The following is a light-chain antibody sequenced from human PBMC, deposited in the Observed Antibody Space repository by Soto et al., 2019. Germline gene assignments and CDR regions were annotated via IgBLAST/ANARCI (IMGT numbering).Light chain of an antibody. CDR1: RSDIGGFNY. CDR2: EVT. CDR3: ISYTIRSSFYV. J-gene: IGLJ1*01. Sequence: QSVLTQPASVSGSPGQSITISCTGSRSDIGGFNYVSWYQQHPGKAPKVLIYEVTARPSGVSNRFSGSKSGNTASLTISGLQTDDEADYSCISYTIRSSFYVFGTGTKVTVL. V-gene: IGLV2-14*01.